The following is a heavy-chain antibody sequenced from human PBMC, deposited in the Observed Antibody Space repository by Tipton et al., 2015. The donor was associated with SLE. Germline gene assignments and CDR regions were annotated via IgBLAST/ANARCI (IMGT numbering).Heavy chain of an antibody. CDR1: GGSISSFY. V-gene: IGHV4-4*08. CDR3: AREESWYHYFDY. D-gene: IGHD6-13*01. J-gene: IGHJ4*02. CDR2: IYSRGNT. Sequence: TLSLTCTVSGGSISSFYWSWIRQPPGKGLEWVGHIYSRGNTNYNPPPKSRVTISVDTSKNQLSLKLSSVTAADTAVYYCAREESWYHYFDYWGQGTLVTVSS.